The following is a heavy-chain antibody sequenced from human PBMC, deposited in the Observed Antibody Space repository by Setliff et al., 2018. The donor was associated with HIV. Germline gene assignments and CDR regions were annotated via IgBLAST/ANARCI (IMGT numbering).Heavy chain of an antibody. Sequence: SETLSLTCTVSGGSISSYYWSWIRQPPGKGLEWIGYIFYSGSTNYNPSLKSRVTISVDASKNQFSLRLSSVTAADTAVYYCARGFLRSRRRWFDPWGQGTPVTVS. D-gene: IGHD4-17*01. CDR1: GGSISSYY. V-gene: IGHV4-59*01. CDR3: ARGFLRSRRRWFDP. CDR2: IFYSGST. J-gene: IGHJ5*02.